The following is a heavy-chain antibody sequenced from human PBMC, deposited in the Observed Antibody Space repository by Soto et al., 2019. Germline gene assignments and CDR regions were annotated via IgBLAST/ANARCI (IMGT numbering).Heavy chain of an antibody. D-gene: IGHD2-2*02. CDR1: GFTFNTYA. CDR3: VKAAALYFFDH. V-gene: IGHV3-23*01. Sequence: GGSLRLSCAASGFTFNTYATNWVRQAPGKGLEWVSSISGTGGDTYYADSVKGRFTVSRDNSRNTLNLQMNGLRAEDTAVYYCVKAAALYFFDHWGQGALVTVSS. J-gene: IGHJ4*02. CDR2: ISGTGGDT.